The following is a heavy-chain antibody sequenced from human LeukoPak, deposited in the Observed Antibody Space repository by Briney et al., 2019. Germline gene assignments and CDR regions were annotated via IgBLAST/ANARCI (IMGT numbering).Heavy chain of an antibody. J-gene: IGHJ3*02. Sequence: PGGSLRLSCAASGFTFSDYSMNWVRQAPGKGLECISYISSDRKTTWYADSVKGRFIISRDNAKNSLYLQMNSLRPEDTAVYYCARVRDSGRWGAFDIWGQGTMVTVSS. CDR1: GFTFSDYS. CDR3: ARVRDSGRWGAFDI. CDR2: ISSDRKTT. D-gene: IGHD1-26*01. V-gene: IGHV3-48*01.